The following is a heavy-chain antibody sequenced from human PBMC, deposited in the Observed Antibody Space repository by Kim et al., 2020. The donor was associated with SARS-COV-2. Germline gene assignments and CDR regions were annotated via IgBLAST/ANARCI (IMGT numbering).Heavy chain of an antibody. D-gene: IGHD6-19*01. V-gene: IGHV3-66*01. J-gene: IGHJ4*02. CDR3: ARAGYSSGWSGDLFDY. Sequence: DSGKGRFTISRDNSKNTLYLQMNSRRAEDTAVYYCARAGYSSGWSGDLFDYWGQGTLVTVSS.